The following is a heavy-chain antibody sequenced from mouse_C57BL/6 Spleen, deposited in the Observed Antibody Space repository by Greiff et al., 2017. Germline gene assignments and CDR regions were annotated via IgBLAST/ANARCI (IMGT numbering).Heavy chain of an antibody. Sequence: QVQLQQPGAELVKPGASVKLSCKASGYTFTSYWMNWVKQRPGQGLEWIGMIHPSSGSTNYTEKFKRKATLTADKYSSTAYMQLLSRTSDYAAVYYCASYCDYYEAWFAYWGQGTLVTVSA. J-gene: IGHJ3*01. CDR1: GYTFTSYW. D-gene: IGHD2-4*01. CDR2: IHPSSGST. V-gene: IGHV1-64*01. CDR3: ASYCDYYEAWFAY.